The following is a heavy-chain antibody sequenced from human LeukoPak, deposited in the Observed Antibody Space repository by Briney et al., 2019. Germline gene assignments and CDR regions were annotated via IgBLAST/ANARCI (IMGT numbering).Heavy chain of an antibody. J-gene: IGHJ4*02. Sequence: GGSLRLSCAASGFTFSSYEMNWVRQAPGKGLEWVSYISSSGSTIYYADSVKGRFTISRDNVKNTLYLQMNSLRAEDTAVYYCARGPSGYHNTGGQGTLVTVSS. CDR3: ARGPSGYHNT. V-gene: IGHV3-48*03. D-gene: IGHD5-12*01. CDR1: GFTFSSYE. CDR2: ISSSGSTI.